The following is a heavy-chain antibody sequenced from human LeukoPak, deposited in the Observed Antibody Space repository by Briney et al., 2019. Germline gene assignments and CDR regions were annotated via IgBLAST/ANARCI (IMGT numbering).Heavy chain of an antibody. CDR1: GFSFSTYA. V-gene: IGHV3-48*04. Sequence: GTSLRLSCAASGFSFSTYAMHWVRQAPGKGLEWVSYISSSSSTIYYADSVKGRFTISRDNAKNSLYLQMNSLRAEDTAVYYCAKEEIWAFDIWGQGTMVTVSS. CDR3: AKEEIWAFDI. D-gene: IGHD3-16*01. CDR2: ISSSSSTI. J-gene: IGHJ3*02.